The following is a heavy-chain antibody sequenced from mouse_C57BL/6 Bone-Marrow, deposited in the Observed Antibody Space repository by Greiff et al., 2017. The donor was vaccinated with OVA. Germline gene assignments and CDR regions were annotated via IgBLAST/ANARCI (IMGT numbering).Heavy chain of an antibody. Sequence: QVQLQQPGAELVMPGASVKLSCKASGYTFTSYWMHWVKQRPGQGLEWIGEIDPSDSYTNYNQKFKGKSTLTVDKSSSTAYMQLSSLTSEDSAVYYCASADYYGSSYFYYFDYWGQGTTLTVSS. D-gene: IGHD1-1*01. CDR3: ASADYYGSSYFYYFDY. CDR2: IDPSDSYT. CDR1: GYTFTSYW. J-gene: IGHJ2*01. V-gene: IGHV1-69*01.